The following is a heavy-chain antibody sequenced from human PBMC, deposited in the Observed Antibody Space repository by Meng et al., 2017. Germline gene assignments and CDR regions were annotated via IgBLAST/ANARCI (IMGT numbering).Heavy chain of an antibody. J-gene: IGHJ5*02. CDR3: ARRRGGSSDWIDP. CDR1: GGSFSGYY. CDR2: INHSGST. Sequence: QVQLQQWGAGLLKPSETLSLPCAVYGGSFSGYYWSWIRQPPGKGLEWIGEINHSGSTNYNPSLKSRVTISVDTSKNQFSLKLSSVTAADTAVYYCARRRGGSSDWIDPWGQGTLVTVSS. V-gene: IGHV4-34*01. D-gene: IGHD6-6*01.